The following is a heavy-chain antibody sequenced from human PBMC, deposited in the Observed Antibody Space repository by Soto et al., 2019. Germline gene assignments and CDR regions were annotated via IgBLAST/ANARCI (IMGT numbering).Heavy chain of an antibody. CDR1: GFTFTSYA. CDR2: INPNSGGT. D-gene: IGHD3-3*01. CDR3: ARGYDFWSGYLGSLDYYYGMDV. J-gene: IGHJ6*02. V-gene: IGHV1-2*04. Sequence: ASVKVSCKASGFTFTSYAMHWVRQAPGQRLEWMGWINPNSGGTNYAQKFQGWVTMTRDTSISTAYMELSKLRSDDTAVYYCARGYDFWSGYLGSLDYYYGMDVWGQGTTVTVSS.